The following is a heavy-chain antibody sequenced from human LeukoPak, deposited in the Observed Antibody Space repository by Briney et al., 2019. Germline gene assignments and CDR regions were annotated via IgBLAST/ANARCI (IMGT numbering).Heavy chain of an antibody. V-gene: IGHV3-13*01. D-gene: IGHD6-25*01. CDR3: ARLNSGWGIPDY. CDR2: VGATGDT. Sequence: GGSLRLSCPASGFIFSDYDMYWVRQVAGEGPEWVSGVGATGDTSYPDSVKGRFTISRDNAKNSLYLQMNSLRVGDTAIYYCARLNSGWGIPDYWGQGILVAVSS. J-gene: IGHJ4*02. CDR1: GFIFSDYD.